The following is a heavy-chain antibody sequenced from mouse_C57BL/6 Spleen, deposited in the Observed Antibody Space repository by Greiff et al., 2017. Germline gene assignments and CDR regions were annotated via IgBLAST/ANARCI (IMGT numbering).Heavy chain of an antibody. J-gene: IGHJ1*03. V-gene: IGHV1-69*01. D-gene: IGHD1-1*01. CDR1: GYTFTSYW. CDR2: IDPSDSYT. Sequence: QVQLQQPGAELVMPGASVKLSCKASGYTFTSYWMHWVKQRPGQGLEWIGEIDPSDSYTNYNQKFKGKSTLTVDKSSSTAYMQLSSLTSEDSAVYYCARRYGSSNWYFDVWGTGTTVTVSS. CDR3: ARRYGSSNWYFDV.